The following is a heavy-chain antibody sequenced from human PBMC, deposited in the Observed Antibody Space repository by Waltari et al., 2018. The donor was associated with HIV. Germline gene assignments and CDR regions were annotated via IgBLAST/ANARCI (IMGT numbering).Heavy chain of an antibody. Sequence: EVQLVASGGGLVQPGGSLRLSCAASGFTFSRYCRSWVLQAPGKGLEWVANIKQDGSEKYYVDSVNGRFTISRDNAENSLYLQMNSLRAEDTAVYYCARGGFYGSGSKVNWGQGTLVTVSS. D-gene: IGHD3-10*01. J-gene: IGHJ4*02. V-gene: IGHV3-7*04. CDR3: ARGGFYGSGSKVN. CDR2: IKQDGSEK. CDR1: GFTFSRYC.